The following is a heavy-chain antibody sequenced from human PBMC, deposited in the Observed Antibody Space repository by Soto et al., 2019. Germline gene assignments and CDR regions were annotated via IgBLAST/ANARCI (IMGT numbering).Heavy chain of an antibody. D-gene: IGHD6-6*01. Sequence: ASVKVSCKASGYTFTNYGITWVRQAPGQGLEWMGWIGAYNGNTHYTERLQGRVTMTTDTSTSTAYMELRGLRSDDSAVYYCARVRQIVGYFYYYMAVWGNGTTVTVS. J-gene: IGHJ6*03. CDR1: GYTFTNYG. CDR2: IGAYNGNT. V-gene: IGHV1-18*01. CDR3: ARVRQIVGYFYYYMAV.